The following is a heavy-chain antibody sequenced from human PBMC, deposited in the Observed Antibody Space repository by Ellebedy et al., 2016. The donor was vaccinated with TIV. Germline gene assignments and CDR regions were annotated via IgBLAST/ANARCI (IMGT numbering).Heavy chain of an antibody. J-gene: IGHJ4*02. V-gene: IGHV4-39*07. D-gene: IGHD5-18*01. Sequence: MPGGSLRLSCTVSGGSISSSGYYWGWIRQPPGKGLEWIGSMYYSGSTYYNPSLKSRVTISVETSKNQFSLKLNSVTAADTAVYYCVRETRGYSYEDYWGQGTLVTVSS. CDR2: MYYSGST. CDR1: GGSISSSGYY. CDR3: VRETRGYSYEDY.